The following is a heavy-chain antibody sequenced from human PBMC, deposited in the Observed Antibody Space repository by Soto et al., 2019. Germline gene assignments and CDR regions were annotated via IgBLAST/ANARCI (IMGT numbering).Heavy chain of an antibody. CDR2: IWYDGSKK. CDR3: GRGRGGSYGGNSAHFDI. Sequence: QVQLVESGGGVVQPGTSLRLSCEASGFTFSGFGMHWVRQAPGKGLEWVAVIWYDGSKKYYADCVKGRFTISRDNSKDGVYLQMNSLRGGDTGGYFCGRGRGGSYGGNSAHFDIWGQGTLVTVSS. V-gene: IGHV3-33*01. CDR1: GFTFSGFG. J-gene: IGHJ3*02. D-gene: IGHD4-17*01.